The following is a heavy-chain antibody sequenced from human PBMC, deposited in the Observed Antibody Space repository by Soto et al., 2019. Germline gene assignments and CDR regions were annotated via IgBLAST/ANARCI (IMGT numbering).Heavy chain of an antibody. V-gene: IGHV1-69*01. Sequence: SVKVSCTASGGSFGKSAINWVRQTPGQGLEWMGWINPNSGGTNYAQKFQGRVTITADESTSTAYMELSSLRSEDTAVYYCAWKWELPYYYGMDVWGQGTTVTVSS. CDR3: AWKWELPYYYGMDV. D-gene: IGHD1-26*01. J-gene: IGHJ6*02. CDR1: GGSFGKSA. CDR2: INPNSGGT.